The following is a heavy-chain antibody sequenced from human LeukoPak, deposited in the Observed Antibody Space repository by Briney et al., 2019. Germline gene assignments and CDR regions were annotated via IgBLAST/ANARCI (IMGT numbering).Heavy chain of an antibody. Sequence: TGGSLRLSCAASGFTFSNACMSWVRQAPGKGLEWVGHIKGKAEGGTTDYAAPVQGRFTISRDDSKNTLYLQMNSLKVEDTAVYYCTTGGGAALGYWGQGTLVTVSS. CDR3: TTGGGAALGY. CDR2: IKGKAEGGTT. J-gene: IGHJ4*02. D-gene: IGHD3-16*01. CDR1: GFTFSNAC. V-gene: IGHV3-15*01.